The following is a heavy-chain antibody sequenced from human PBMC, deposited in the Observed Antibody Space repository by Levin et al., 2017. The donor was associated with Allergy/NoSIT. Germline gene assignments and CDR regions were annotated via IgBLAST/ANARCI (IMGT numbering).Heavy chain of an antibody. CDR1: GGSVSSGSYY. CDR2: IYYSGST. J-gene: IGHJ5*02. V-gene: IGHV4-61*01. D-gene: IGHD6-19*01. CDR3: ASGRYSSGWYNWFDP. Sequence: SETLSLTCTVSGGSVSSGSYYWSWIRQPPGKGLEWIGYIYYSGSTNYNPSLKSRVTISVDTSKNQFSLKLSSVTAADTAVYYCASGRYSSGWYNWFDPWGQGTLVTVSS.